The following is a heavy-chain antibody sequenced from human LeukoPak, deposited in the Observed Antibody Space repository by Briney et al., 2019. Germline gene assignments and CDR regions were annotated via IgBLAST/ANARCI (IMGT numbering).Heavy chain of an antibody. CDR2: ISAYNGNT. CDR1: GYTFTSYG. D-gene: IGHD2-15*01. CDR3: ARDPGADTLEH. Sequence: ASVKVSCKASGYTFTSYGISWVRQAPGQGPEWMGYISAYNGNTNYAQKVQGRVTLTTDTSTSTAYMELRSLRSDDTAVYYCARDPGADTLEHWGQGPLVTVSS. J-gene: IGHJ4*02. V-gene: IGHV1-18*01.